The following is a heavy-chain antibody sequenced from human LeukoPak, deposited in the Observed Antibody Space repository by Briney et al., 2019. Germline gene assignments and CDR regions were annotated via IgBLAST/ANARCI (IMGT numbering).Heavy chain of an antibody. D-gene: IGHD1-26*01. CDR2: ISSSSSYI. CDR3: AKGHGSYSGY. Sequence: SGGPLRLSCAASGFTFSSYSMNWVRQAPGKGLEWVSSISSSSSYIYYADSVKGRFTISRDNSKNTLYLQMNSLRAEDTAVYYCAKGHGSYSGYWGQGTLVTVSS. CDR1: GFTFSSYS. V-gene: IGHV3-21*04. J-gene: IGHJ4*02.